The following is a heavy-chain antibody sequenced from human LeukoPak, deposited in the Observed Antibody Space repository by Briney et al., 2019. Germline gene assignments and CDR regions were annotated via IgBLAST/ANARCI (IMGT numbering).Heavy chain of an antibody. Sequence: SETLSLTCAVYGGSFSGYYWSWIRQPPGKGLEWIGEINHSGSTNYNPSLKSRVTISVDTSKNQFSLKLSSVTAADTAVYYCARAPPRELLYFDYWGQGTLVTVSS. V-gene: IGHV4-34*01. CDR1: GGSFSGYY. J-gene: IGHJ4*02. CDR2: INHSGST. D-gene: IGHD1-26*01. CDR3: ARAPPRELLYFDY.